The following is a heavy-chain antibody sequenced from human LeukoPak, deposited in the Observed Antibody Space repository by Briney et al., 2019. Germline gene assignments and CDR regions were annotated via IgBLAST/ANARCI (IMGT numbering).Heavy chain of an antibody. CDR2: IWYDGSNN. CDR1: GFTFSSYG. CDR3: ARERDSSGELRD. J-gene: IGHJ4*02. Sequence: GGSLRLSCAASGFTFSSYGMHWGRQAPGTGREWVAVIWYDGSNNYYADSVKGRFTISRDNSKNTLYLQMNSLRAEDTAVYYCARERDSSGELRDWGQGTLVTVSS. D-gene: IGHD3-22*01. V-gene: IGHV3-33*01.